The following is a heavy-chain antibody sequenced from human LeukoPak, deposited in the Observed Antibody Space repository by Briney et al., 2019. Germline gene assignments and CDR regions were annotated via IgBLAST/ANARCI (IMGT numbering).Heavy chain of an antibody. CDR2: ITATGGDT. Sequence: PGGSLRLSCAVSGFTVSSNYAMGWVRQAPGKGLEWVSAITATGGDTYHADSVKGRFTISRDNSKNTLYFQMNSLRAEDTAIYYCAKGSSSSRPYYFDHWAPGTLVTVSS. CDR1: GFTVSSNYA. CDR3: AKGSSSSRPYYFDH. D-gene: IGHD6-6*01. J-gene: IGHJ4*02. V-gene: IGHV3-23*01.